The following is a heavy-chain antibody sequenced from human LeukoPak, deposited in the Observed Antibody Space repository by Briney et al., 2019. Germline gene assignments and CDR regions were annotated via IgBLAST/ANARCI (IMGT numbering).Heavy chain of an antibody. CDR2: ISSSGGST. D-gene: IGHD1-26*01. CDR3: AKFLGALDS. Sequence: PGGSLRLSCAASGFTFSDQYMSWIRQAPGKGLEWVSAISSSGGSTYYADSVKGRFTISRDNSKNTLYLQMISLRAEDTAVYYCAKFLGALDSWGQGTLVTVSS. CDR1: GFTFSDQY. J-gene: IGHJ4*02. V-gene: IGHV3-23*01.